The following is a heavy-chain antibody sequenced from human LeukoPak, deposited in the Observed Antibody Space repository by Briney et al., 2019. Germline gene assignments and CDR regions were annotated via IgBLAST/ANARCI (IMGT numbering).Heavy chain of an antibody. D-gene: IGHD2-21*01. CDR3: ARPKDCGGDCYYHGMDV. V-gene: IGHV3-30-3*01. CDR1: GFTFSSYA. CDR2: LSYVGNKE. Sequence: PGGSLRLSCAASGFTFSSYAMHWVRQAPGKGLEWVAVLSYVGNKEYYADSVKGRFSISRDNSKNTLFLLMNSLRAEDSAVYYCARPKDCGGDCYYHGMDVWGQGTTVIVSS. J-gene: IGHJ6*02.